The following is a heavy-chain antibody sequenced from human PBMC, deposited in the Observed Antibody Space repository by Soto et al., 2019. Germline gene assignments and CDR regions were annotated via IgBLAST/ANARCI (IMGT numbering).Heavy chain of an antibody. J-gene: IGHJ2*01. CDR3: AREAVTSRLGYFDL. D-gene: IGHD4-17*01. CDR2: IWYDGSNK. V-gene: IGHV3-33*01. Sequence: QVQLVESGGGVVQPGRSLRLSCAASGFTFSSYGMHWVRQAPGKGLEGVAVIWYDGSNKYYADSVKGRFTISRDNSKNTLYLQMNSLRAEDTAVYYCAREAVTSRLGYFDLWGRGTLVTVSS. CDR1: GFTFSSYG.